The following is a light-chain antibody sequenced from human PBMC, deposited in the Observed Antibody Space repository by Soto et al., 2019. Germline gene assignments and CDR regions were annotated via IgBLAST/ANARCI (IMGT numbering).Light chain of an antibody. V-gene: IGKV3-11*01. CDR2: DAS. J-gene: IGKJ3*01. Sequence: EIVLTQSPDTLSLSPGERATLSCRASQSVSSSLAWYQQKPGQAPRLLIYDASKRATGIPARFSGSGSGTDFTLTISSLEPEDFAVYYCQQRSNWPPEGTFGPGTKVDIK. CDR3: QQRSNWPPEGT. CDR1: QSVSSS.